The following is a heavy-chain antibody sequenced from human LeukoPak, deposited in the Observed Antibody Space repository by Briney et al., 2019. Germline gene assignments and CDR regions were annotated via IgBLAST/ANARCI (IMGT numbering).Heavy chain of an antibody. D-gene: IGHD2-2*01. Sequence: PGGSLRLSCAASGFTFSIYSMNWVRQAPEKGLECVSYISSSSSTIYYADSVKGRFTISRDNAKNSLYLQMNSLRAEDTAVYYCARGSLFKCSSTSRTSYWGQGTLVTVSS. J-gene: IGHJ4*02. V-gene: IGHV3-48*01. CDR1: GFTFSIYS. CDR3: ARGSLFKCSSTSRTSY. CDR2: ISSSSSTI.